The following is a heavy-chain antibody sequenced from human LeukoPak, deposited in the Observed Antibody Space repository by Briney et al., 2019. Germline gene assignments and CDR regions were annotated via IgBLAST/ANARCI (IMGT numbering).Heavy chain of an antibody. Sequence: SRTLSLTCAISGDSVSSNSATWNWIRQSPSRGLEWLGRTYYRSKWYNDYAVSVKSRITINPDTSKNQFSLQLISVTPEDTALYYCTRVSTSGTSYYFDYWGQGTLVTVSS. CDR1: GDSVSSNSAT. D-gene: IGHD2-2*01. V-gene: IGHV6-1*01. CDR2: TYYRSKWYN. J-gene: IGHJ4*02. CDR3: TRVSTSGTSYYFDY.